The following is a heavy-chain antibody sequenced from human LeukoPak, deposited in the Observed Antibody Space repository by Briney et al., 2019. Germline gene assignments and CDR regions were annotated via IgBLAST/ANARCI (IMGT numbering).Heavy chain of an antibody. D-gene: IGHD3-22*01. V-gene: IGHV3-30*04. Sequence: GGSLRLSCAASGFTFSGHSMHWVRQAPGKGLEWVAVISKDGTNKNYADSVKGRFTISRDNSKNTLYLQMNSLRAEDTAVYYCAKDSYYYDSSGPGAFDIWGQGTMVTVSS. J-gene: IGHJ3*02. CDR3: AKDSYYYDSSGPGAFDI. CDR1: GFTFSGHS. CDR2: ISKDGTNK.